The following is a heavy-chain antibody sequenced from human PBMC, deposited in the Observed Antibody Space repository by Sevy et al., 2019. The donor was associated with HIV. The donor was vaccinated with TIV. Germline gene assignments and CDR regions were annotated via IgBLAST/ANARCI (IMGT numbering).Heavy chain of an antibody. Sequence: LRLSCAASGFTFDHHAMYWVRQAPGKGLEWVSGINWNSVSIGYADSVQGRFTISRDNAKNSLYLHLNSLRADDTALYYCAREGLAPYVYGADVWGQGTAVTVSS. CDR2: INWNSVSI. CDR3: AREGLAPYVYGADV. CDR1: GFTFDHHA. D-gene: IGHD3-10*02. V-gene: IGHV3-9*01. J-gene: IGHJ6*02.